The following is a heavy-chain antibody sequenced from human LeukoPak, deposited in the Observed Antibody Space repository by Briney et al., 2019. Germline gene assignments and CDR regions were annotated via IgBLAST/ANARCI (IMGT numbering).Heavy chain of an antibody. CDR2: IYYSGST. D-gene: IGHD3-16*01. V-gene: IGHV4-31*03. Sequence: SETLSLTCTVSGGSISSGGYYWSWIRQHPGKGLEWIGYIYYSGSTYYNPSLKSRVTISVDTSKNQFSLKLSSVTAADTAVYYCARVSPSGAYYGMDVWGKGTTVTVSS. J-gene: IGHJ6*04. CDR1: GGSISSGGYY. CDR3: ARVSPSGAYYGMDV.